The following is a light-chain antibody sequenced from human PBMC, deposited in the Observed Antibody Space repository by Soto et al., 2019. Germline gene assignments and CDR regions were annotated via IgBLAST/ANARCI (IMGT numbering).Light chain of an antibody. J-gene: IGKJ2*01. V-gene: IGKV1-9*01. CDR1: QGISSY. Sequence: DIQMTQSPSILSASVGDRVTITCRASQGISSYLAWYQQKPGKAPKLLIYAASTLQSGVPSRFSGSGSGTDFTLTISCLQSEDFATYYCQPYYSYPLTFGQGTKVDIK. CDR3: QPYYSYPLT. CDR2: AAS.